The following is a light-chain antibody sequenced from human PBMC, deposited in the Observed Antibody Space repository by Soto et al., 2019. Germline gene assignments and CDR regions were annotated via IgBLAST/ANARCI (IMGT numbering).Light chain of an antibody. CDR1: QSIRSW. V-gene: IGKV1-5*03. J-gene: IGKJ1*01. CDR2: KAS. Sequence: DIQMTQSPSTLSASVGDRVTITCRASQSIRSWLAWYQQKPGKAPKLLIYKASSLDSGVPSRFSGSGSGTEFTLTISSLQPDDFATYYCQQYNSYVTFGQGTKVEIK. CDR3: QQYNSYVT.